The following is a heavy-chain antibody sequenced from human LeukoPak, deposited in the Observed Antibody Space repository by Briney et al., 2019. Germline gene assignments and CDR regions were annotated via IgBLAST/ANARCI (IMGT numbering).Heavy chain of an antibody. CDR2: IHYSGRT. Sequence: SETLSLTCSVSDGSVSSADFYWSWIRQHPGKGLEWIGHIHYSGRTYYNPSLKSRVAIPLDTSKNQFSLKLGSVTAADAAVYYCARDRYSGYDWDFYYYGMDVWGKGTTVTVSS. CDR1: DGSVSSADFY. J-gene: IGHJ6*04. D-gene: IGHD5-12*01. V-gene: IGHV4-31*03. CDR3: ARDRYSGYDWDFYYYGMDV.